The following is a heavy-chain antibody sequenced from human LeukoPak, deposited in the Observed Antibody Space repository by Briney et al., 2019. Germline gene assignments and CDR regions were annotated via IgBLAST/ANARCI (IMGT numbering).Heavy chain of an antibody. CDR3: ARYEYSSSWYNWYFDL. V-gene: IGHV4-39*07. D-gene: IGHD6-13*01. Sequence: SETLSLTCTVSGGSIGSSRYYWGWIRQPPGKGLEWIGNIFYTGSTYYNPSLKGRVSISVDTSKSQFSLKLSSVTAADTAVYYCARYEYSSSWYNWYFDLWGRGTLVTVSS. CDR1: GGSIGSSRYY. J-gene: IGHJ2*01. CDR2: IFYTGST.